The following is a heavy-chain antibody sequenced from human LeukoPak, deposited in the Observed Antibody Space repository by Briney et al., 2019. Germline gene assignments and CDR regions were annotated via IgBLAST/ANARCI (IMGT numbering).Heavy chain of an antibody. J-gene: IGHJ3*02. V-gene: IGHV3-9*01. Sequence: SPRLSSVASGFIFDEYAMHWVRQAPGKSLERVSGVRGTSGSLDYVDSVKGRFTISRDNAKNSLHLRMNSLRAEDTALYYCARDMEVTSGWSAFDIWGHGTMVTVSS. CDR3: ARDMEVTSGWSAFDI. CDR2: VRGTSGSL. CDR1: GFIFDEYA. D-gene: IGHD6-19*01.